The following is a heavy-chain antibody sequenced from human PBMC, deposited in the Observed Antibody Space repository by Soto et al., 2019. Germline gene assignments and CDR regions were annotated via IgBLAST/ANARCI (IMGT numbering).Heavy chain of an antibody. Sequence: SETLSLTCAVYGGSFSGYYWSWIRQPPGKGLEWIGEINHSGSTNYNPSLKSRVTISVDTSKNQFSLKLSSVTAADTAVYYCASLVRGVITYYYYYGMDVWGQGTTVTVSS. CDR2: INHSGST. D-gene: IGHD3-10*01. CDR3: ASLVRGVITYYYYYGMDV. CDR1: GGSFSGYY. J-gene: IGHJ6*02. V-gene: IGHV4-34*01.